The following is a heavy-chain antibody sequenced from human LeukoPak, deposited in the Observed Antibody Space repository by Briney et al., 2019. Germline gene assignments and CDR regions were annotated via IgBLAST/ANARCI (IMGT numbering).Heavy chain of an antibody. CDR2: IYSGGST. V-gene: IGHV3-53*01. CDR3: ASAREYCGSAECYEYFQH. CDR1: GFTVGTNS. Sequence: PAGSLRLSCAASGFTVGTNSMSWVRQSPGKGLEWVSVIYSGGSTYYADSVNGRFTISRDNSRNTLLLQMNSLRAEDTALYYCASAREYCGSAECYEYFQHWGQGTLVTVSS. J-gene: IGHJ1*01. D-gene: IGHD2-21*01.